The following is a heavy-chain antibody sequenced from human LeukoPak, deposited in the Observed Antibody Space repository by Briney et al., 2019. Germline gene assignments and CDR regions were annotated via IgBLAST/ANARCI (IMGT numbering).Heavy chain of an antibody. CDR3: AKAELGVDTFFDY. CDR2: IKGDGSST. V-gene: IGHV3-23*01. CDR1: GFTFSSYA. J-gene: IGHJ4*02. Sequence: GGSLRLSCAASGFTFSSYAMSWVRQAPGKGLVWVSRIKGDGSSTNYADSVKGRFTISRDNSKRTLFLQMNSLRAEDTAFYYCAKAELGVDTFFDYWGQGTLVTVSS. D-gene: IGHD3-3*01.